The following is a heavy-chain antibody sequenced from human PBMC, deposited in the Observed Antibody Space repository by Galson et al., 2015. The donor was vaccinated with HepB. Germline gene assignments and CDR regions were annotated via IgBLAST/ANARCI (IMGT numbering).Heavy chain of an antibody. J-gene: IGHJ4*02. Sequence: SLRLSCAASGFTFSDYYMSWIRQAPGKGLEWVSYISSSSSYTNYADSVKGRFTISRDNAKNSLYLQMNSLRAEDTAVYYCARARVRVGAIDYWGQGTLVTVSS. D-gene: IGHD1-26*01. CDR1: GFTFSDYY. CDR2: ISSSSSYT. CDR3: ARARVRVGAIDY. V-gene: IGHV3-11*06.